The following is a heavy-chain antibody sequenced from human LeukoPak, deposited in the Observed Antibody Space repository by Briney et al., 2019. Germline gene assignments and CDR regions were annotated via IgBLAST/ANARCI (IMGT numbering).Heavy chain of an antibody. D-gene: IGHD5-12*01. J-gene: IGHJ4*02. CDR3: ARHEPKWYSGYDMHSFDY. Sequence: SETLSLTCSVSGGSISSSSSYWGWIRQPPGKGLEWIGSIYYSGSTYYNPSLKSRVTISVDTSKNQFSLKLSSVTVADTAVYYCARHEPKWYSGYDMHSFDYWGQGTLVTVSS. CDR1: GGSISSSSSY. V-gene: IGHV4-39*01. CDR2: IYYSGST.